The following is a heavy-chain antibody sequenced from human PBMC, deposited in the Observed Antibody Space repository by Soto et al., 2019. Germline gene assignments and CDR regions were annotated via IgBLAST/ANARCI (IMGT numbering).Heavy chain of an antibody. J-gene: IGHJ1*01. Sequence: GGSLRLSCAASGFTFSSYSMNWVRQAPGKGLEWVSSISSSSSYIYYADSVKGRFTISRDNAKNSLYLQMNSLGAEDTAVYYCARGLDSSGWMEYFQHWGQGTLVTVSS. CDR1: GFTFSSYS. V-gene: IGHV3-21*01. CDR2: ISSSSSYI. CDR3: ARGLDSSGWMEYFQH. D-gene: IGHD6-19*01.